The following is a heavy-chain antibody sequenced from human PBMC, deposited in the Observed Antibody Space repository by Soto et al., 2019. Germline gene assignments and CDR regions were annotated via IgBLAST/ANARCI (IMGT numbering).Heavy chain of an antibody. D-gene: IGHD2-15*01. J-gene: IGHJ6*03. CDR2: ISSSGSTI. CDR3: ARGGYCSGGSCSYPFYYYYYMDV. CDR1: GFTFSDYY. V-gene: IGHV3-11*01. Sequence: QVQLVESGGGLVKPGGSLRLSCAASGFTFSDYYMSWIRQAPGKGLEWVSYISSSGSTIYYADSVKGRFTISRDNAKNSLYLQMNILRAEDTAVYYCARGGYCSGGSCSYPFYYYYYMDVWGKGTTVTVSS.